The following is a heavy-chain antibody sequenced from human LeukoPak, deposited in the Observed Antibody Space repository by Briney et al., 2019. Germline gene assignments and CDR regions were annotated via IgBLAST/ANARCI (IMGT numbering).Heavy chain of an antibody. Sequence: SETLSLTCSVSGGSISSYDWSWIRQSPGKGPEWIGYIYYSGSTNYNPSLKSRVTISVDTSKNQFSLKLSSVTAADTAVYYCARVGRGTFDFWGQGTLVTVSS. CDR3: ARVGRGTFDF. CDR2: IYYSGST. D-gene: IGHD1-1*01. CDR1: GGSISSYD. V-gene: IGHV4-59*01. J-gene: IGHJ4*02.